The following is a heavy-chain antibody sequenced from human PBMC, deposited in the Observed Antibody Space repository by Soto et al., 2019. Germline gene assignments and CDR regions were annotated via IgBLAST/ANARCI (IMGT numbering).Heavy chain of an antibody. D-gene: IGHD1-26*01. CDR3: ARDPVGTTFYFDP. Sequence: SETLSLTCTVSGGSITGGSISSTTYYWGWMRQPPGKGLEWIASFFIGGNTYYNPSLKSRVTTSVDTSKNQFSLKLSSVTAADTAVYFCARDPVGTTFYFDPWGQGTLVTVSS. J-gene: IGHJ5*02. CDR2: FFIGGNT. V-gene: IGHV4-39*02. CDR1: GGSITGGSISSTTYY.